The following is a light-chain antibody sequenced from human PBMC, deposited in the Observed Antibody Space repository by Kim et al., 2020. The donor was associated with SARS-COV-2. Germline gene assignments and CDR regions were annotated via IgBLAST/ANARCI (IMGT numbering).Light chain of an antibody. J-gene: IGKJ2*01. CDR2: KAS. Sequence: DIQITQSPSTLSASVGDRVTITCRAGQSIGSWLAWYQQKPGKAPKLLIYKASSLESGVPSRFSGSGSGTEFTLTISSLQPDDFATYYCQQYNSYHYTFGQGTKVDIK. CDR1: QSIGSW. CDR3: QQYNSYHYT. V-gene: IGKV1-5*03.